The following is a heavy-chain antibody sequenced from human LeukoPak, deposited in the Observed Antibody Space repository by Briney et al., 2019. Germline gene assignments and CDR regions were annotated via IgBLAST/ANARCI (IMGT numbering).Heavy chain of an antibody. CDR3: ARQESEMTTPANRYFDL. CDR1: GYNFAHDW. CDR2: IFPDDSDT. V-gene: IGHV5-51*01. Sequence: GESLKISCKGSGYNFAHDWIGWVRQMPGKGLEWMGIIFPDDSDTIYSPSFQGHVTVSADKSINTAYLQWSDLKASDSAMYYCARQESEMTTPANRYFDLWGQGTLITVSS. J-gene: IGHJ4*02. D-gene: IGHD2-15*01.